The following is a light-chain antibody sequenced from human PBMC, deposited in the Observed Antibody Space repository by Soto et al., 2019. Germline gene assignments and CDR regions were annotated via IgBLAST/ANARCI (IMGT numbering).Light chain of an antibody. Sequence: EIVMTQSPATLSVSPGERATLSCRASQSVSSNLAWYQQKPGQAPRLLIYGASTRATGIPARFSGSGSGTEFPLTISSLHTEDFAVYYWQLYNNWPPPLTFGGGTKVEIK. CDR2: GAS. CDR1: QSVSSN. V-gene: IGKV3-15*01. J-gene: IGKJ4*01. CDR3: QLYNNWPPPLT.